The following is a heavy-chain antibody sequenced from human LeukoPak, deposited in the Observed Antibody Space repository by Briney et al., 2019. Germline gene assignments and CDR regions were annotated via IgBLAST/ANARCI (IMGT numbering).Heavy chain of an antibody. V-gene: IGHV3-21*01. Sequence: SVKGRFTTSKDNAKNTVYLQMSSLRAEDTAVYYCARIFCCGGSSYSCGAFYSWGQGTMVTSSS. J-gene: IGHJ3*02. D-gene: IGHD2-15*01. CDR3: ARIFCCGGSSYSCGAFYS.